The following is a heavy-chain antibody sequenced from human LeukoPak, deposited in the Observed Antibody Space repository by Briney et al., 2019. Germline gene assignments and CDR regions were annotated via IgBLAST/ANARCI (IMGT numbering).Heavy chain of an antibody. CDR3: ARDLGTTGAFEY. Sequence: GGSLRLSCAASGFTFSSYGLSWVRQAPGKGLEWVSSISGSGGDTYYADSVKGRFTISRDNSKNTLFLQMNSLRAEDTAVYFCARDLGTTGAFEYWGQGTLVTVSS. CDR1: GFTFSSYG. D-gene: IGHD1-7*01. V-gene: IGHV3-23*01. CDR2: ISGSGGDT. J-gene: IGHJ4*02.